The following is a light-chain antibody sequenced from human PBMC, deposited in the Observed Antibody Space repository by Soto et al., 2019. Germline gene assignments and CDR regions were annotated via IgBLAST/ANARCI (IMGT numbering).Light chain of an antibody. Sequence: QSVLTQPASVSGSPGQSIAISCTGSSSDIAIYNYVSWFQQHPGKAPKLIIYEVSNRPSGISNRFSGSKSGNTASLTISGLQVEDEADYYCISYAGTSTRFVFGTGTKVTVL. CDR2: EVS. V-gene: IGLV2-14*01. CDR3: ISYAGTSTRFV. CDR1: SSDIAIYNY. J-gene: IGLJ1*01.